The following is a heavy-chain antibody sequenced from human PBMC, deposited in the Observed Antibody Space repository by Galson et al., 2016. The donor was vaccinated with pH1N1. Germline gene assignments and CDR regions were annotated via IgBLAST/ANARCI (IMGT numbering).Heavy chain of an antibody. CDR1: GFTFSRYS. CDR3: TRENHHKFDY. V-gene: IGHV3-72*01. CDR2: ITKRPEGYTT. Sequence: SLRLSCAASGFTFSRYSMNWVRQSPGKGLQWVGRITKRPEGYTTQDAASVRGRFIISREDSKDLLYLQMNSLTAEDTAVYYCTRENHHKFDYWGQGTLVTVSS. J-gene: IGHJ4*02.